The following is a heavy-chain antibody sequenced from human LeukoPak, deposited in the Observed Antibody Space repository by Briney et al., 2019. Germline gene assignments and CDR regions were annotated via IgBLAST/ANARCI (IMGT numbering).Heavy chain of an antibody. CDR2: IYYSGST. Sequence: PSETLSLTCTVSGGSISSSSYYWGWIRQPPGKGLEWIGSIYYSGSTYYNPSLKSRVTISVDTSKNQFSLKLSSVTAADMAVYYCARFDYDILTGYHNPLDYWGQGTLVTVSS. D-gene: IGHD3-9*01. V-gene: IGHV4-39*01. CDR1: GGSISSSSYY. CDR3: ARFDYDILTGYHNPLDY. J-gene: IGHJ4*02.